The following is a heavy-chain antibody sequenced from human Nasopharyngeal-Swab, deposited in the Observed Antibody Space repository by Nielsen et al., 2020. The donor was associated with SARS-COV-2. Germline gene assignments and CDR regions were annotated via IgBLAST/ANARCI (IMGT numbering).Heavy chain of an antibody. CDR1: GFTFSSYA. V-gene: IGHV3-23*01. Sequence: GGSLRLSCAASGFTFSSYAMSWARQAPGKGLEWVSAISGSGGSTYYADSVKGRFTISRDNSKNTLYLQMNSLRAEDTAVYYCAKDLSLVVITTPNYWGQGTLVTVSS. CDR2: ISGSGGST. CDR3: AKDLSLVVITTPNY. D-gene: IGHD3-22*01. J-gene: IGHJ4*02.